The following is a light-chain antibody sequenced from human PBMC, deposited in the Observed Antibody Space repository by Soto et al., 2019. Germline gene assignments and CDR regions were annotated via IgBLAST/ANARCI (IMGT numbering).Light chain of an antibody. CDR3: TSYTSIRWV. V-gene: IGLV2-18*02. Sequence: QSALTQPPSVSESPGQSVTISCTGTSSDVGSYNRVSWYQQPPGTAPKLIIYEVSNRPSGVPDRFSGSKSGNTASLTISGLQAEDEADYYCTSYTSIRWVFGGGTKLTVL. CDR1: SSDVGSYNR. CDR2: EVS. J-gene: IGLJ3*02.